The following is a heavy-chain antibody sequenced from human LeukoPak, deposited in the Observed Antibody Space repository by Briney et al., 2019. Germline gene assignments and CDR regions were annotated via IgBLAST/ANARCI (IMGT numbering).Heavy chain of an antibody. J-gene: IGHJ4*02. D-gene: IGHD6-19*01. CDR2: INHSWST. Sequence: SETLSLTCSVSGYSISSGYYWGWIRQPPGKGLEWIVSINHSWSTYYNPSLKSRVTISVDTSKNQFSLKLSSVTAADTAVYYCAREMSGWYMDYWGQGTLVTVSS. CDR3: AREMSGWYMDY. CDR1: GYSISSGYY. V-gene: IGHV4-38-2*02.